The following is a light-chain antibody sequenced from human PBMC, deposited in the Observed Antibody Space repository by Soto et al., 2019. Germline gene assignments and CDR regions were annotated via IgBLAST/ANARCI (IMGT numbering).Light chain of an antibody. CDR2: EGN. CDR3: CSYAGSSTYV. J-gene: IGLJ1*01. Sequence: QSVLTQPASVSGSPGQSITISCTGTSSDVGSYNLVSWYQQHPGKAPKLMIYEGNKRPSGVSNRFSDSKSGNTASLTISGLQAEDEADYYCCSYAGSSTYVFGTGTKVTVL. CDR1: SSDVGSYNL. V-gene: IGLV2-23*01.